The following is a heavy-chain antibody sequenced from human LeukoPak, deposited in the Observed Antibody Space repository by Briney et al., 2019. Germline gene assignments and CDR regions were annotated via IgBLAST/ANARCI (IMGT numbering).Heavy chain of an antibody. J-gene: IGHJ4*02. CDR1: GDSISSYY. CDR2: IYYSGSPT. V-gene: IGHV4-59*01. Sequence: SETLSLTCTVSGDSISSYYWSWIRQPPGRGLEWIGYIYYSGSPTQYNPSHKSRVTIPVDTSKNQFSLNLSSVTAADTAVYYCARVVPDGYSDYWGQGTLVTVSS. D-gene: IGHD5-24*01. CDR3: ARVVPDGYSDY.